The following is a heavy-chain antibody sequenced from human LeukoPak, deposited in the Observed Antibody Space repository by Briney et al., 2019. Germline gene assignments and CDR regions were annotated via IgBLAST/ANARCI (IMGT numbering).Heavy chain of an antibody. J-gene: IGHJ4*02. CDR1: GGSISTYY. CDR3: ARQILGDFDY. Sequence: SETLSLTCTISGGSISTYYWGWIRQPPGKGLEWVGSIYFNGNTHYNPSLKSRVTILLDMSKNQFSLKLSSVTAADTAVYYCARQILGDFDYWGQGTLVIVSS. CDR2: IYFNGNT. V-gene: IGHV4-39*01. D-gene: IGHD1-26*01.